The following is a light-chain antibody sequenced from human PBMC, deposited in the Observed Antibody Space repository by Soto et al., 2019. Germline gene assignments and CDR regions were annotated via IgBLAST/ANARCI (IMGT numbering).Light chain of an antibody. CDR2: KAS. CDR1: QAISSW. V-gene: IGKV1-5*03. J-gene: IGKJ1*01. Sequence: DIQMTQTPSTLSGYVGDRVTITCRASQAISSWLAWYQEKPGKAPKVLIYKASTLKSGVPSRFSGSGSGTEFTLTISSLQPNDFATDYCQHYNSYSEAFGQGTKVDIK. CDR3: QHYNSYSEA.